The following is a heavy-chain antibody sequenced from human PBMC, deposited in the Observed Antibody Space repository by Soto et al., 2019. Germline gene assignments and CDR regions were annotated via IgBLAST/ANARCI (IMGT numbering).Heavy chain of an antibody. CDR3: ARGTMIVVESYDY. J-gene: IGHJ4*02. CDR1: GGSISSSNW. D-gene: IGHD3-22*01. V-gene: IGHV4-4*02. Sequence: SETMSLTCAVSGGSISSSNWWGWVRQPPGKGLEWIGEIYHSGSTNYNPSLKSRVTISADKSKNQFSLKLSSVTAADTAVYYCARGTMIVVESYDYWGQGTLVTVSS. CDR2: IYHSGST.